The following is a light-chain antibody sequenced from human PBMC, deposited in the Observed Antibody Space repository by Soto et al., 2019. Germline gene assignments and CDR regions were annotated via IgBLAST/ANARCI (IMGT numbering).Light chain of an antibody. CDR3: QQRSTWPRT. V-gene: IGKV3-11*01. J-gene: IGKJ1*01. CDR1: QSVSVY. Sequence: EIVLTQSPATLSLSPGERASLSCRATQSVSVYLAWYQHKPGQAPRLLIYDASNRATGIPARFSGSGSGTDFTLTISSLEPEDFAVYYCQQRSTWPRTFGQGTKVEVK. CDR2: DAS.